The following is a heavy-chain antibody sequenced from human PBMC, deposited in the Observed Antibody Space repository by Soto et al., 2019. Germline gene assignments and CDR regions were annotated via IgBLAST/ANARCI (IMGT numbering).Heavy chain of an antibody. CDR3: AKAREAVSFDY. Sequence: GGSLRLSCAASGFTFSSYSMNWVRQAPGKGLEWVSAISGSGGSTYYADSVKGRFTISRDNSKNTLYLQMNSLRAEDTAVYYCAKAREAVSFDYWGQGTLVTVSS. CDR2: ISGSGGST. D-gene: IGHD1-20*01. CDR1: GFTFSSYS. J-gene: IGHJ4*02. V-gene: IGHV3-23*01.